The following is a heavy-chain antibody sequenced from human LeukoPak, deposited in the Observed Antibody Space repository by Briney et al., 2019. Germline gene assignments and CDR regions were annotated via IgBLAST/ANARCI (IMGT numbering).Heavy chain of an antibody. D-gene: IGHD3-22*01. Sequence: SETLSLTCTVSGVSITTYYWSWVRQPPGKGLEWFGFIYHSGNTNYNPSLKSRVTMSVDTSKSQFSLRLSSVTAADTAVYYCTTMTRRGQYYFDNWGQGTLVTVSS. CDR2: IYHSGNT. CDR1: GVSITTYY. CDR3: TTMTRRGQYYFDN. J-gene: IGHJ4*02. V-gene: IGHV4-4*09.